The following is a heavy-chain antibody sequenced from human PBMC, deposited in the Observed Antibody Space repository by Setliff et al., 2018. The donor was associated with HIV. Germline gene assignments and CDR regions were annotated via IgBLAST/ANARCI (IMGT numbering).Heavy chain of an antibody. V-gene: IGHV4-59*08. CDR1: GGSISSYY. CDR3: ARSTYYYGSGKGSGWFDP. D-gene: IGHD3-10*01. Sequence: PSETLSLTCTVSGGSISSYYWSWIRQPPGKGLEWIGYIYYSGSTNYNPSLKSRVTMSVDTSRDQFSLKLSSVTAADTAVYYCARSTYYYGSGKGSGWFDPWGQGTLVTVSS. J-gene: IGHJ5*02. CDR2: IYYSGST.